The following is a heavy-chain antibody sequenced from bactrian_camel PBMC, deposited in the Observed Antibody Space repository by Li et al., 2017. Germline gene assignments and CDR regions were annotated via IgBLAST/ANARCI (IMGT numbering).Heavy chain of an antibody. D-gene: IGHD2*01. CDR1: GFTFSNNW. J-gene: IGHJ4*01. CDR2: ITSLPSLFRAA. Sequence: VQLVESGGGSVQPGGSLRLSCAASGFTFSNNWMHWVRQAPGKGLEWVAGITSLPSLFRAASYADSVKGRFTISRDNARNWLDLQMDSLEPGDTARYYCAADRRRHGPPSLRPGDYSVWGQGTQVTVS. CDR3: AADRRRHGPPSLRPGDYSV. V-gene: IGHV3S6*01.